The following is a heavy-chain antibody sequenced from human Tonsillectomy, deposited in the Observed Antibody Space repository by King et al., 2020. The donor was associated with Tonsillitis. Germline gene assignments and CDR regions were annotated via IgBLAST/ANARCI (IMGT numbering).Heavy chain of an antibody. V-gene: IGHV3-64D*06. J-gene: IGHJ4*02. CDR2: ISSNGGST. Sequence: QLVQSGGGLVQPGGSLRLSCSASGFTFSSHAMQWVRQAPGKGLEYVSAISSNGGSTYYADSVKGRFTISRDNSKNTLYLQMSSLRAEDTAVYYCVKDQTFLEWLFDSGGQGTLVTVSS. D-gene: IGHD3-3*02. CDR3: VKDQTFLEWLFDS. CDR1: GFTFSSHA.